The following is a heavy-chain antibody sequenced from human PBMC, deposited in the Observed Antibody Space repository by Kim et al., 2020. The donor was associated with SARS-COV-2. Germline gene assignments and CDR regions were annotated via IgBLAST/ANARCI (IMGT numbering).Heavy chain of an antibody. V-gene: IGHV4-4*07. J-gene: IGHJ4*02. CDR3: ARGDSNSQPLDY. Sequence: SETLSLTCTVSGGSISSYYWSWIRQPAGKGLEWIGRISSSGSTNYNPSLKSRVTMSVDTSKNQFSLKLTSVTAADTAIYYCARGDSNSQPLDYWGQGTLITVSS. D-gene: IGHD3-22*01. CDR1: GGSISSYY. CDR2: ISSSGST.